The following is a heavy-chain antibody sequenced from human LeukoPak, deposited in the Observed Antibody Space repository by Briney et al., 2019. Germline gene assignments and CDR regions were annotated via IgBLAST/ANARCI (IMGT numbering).Heavy chain of an antibody. J-gene: IGHJ6*02. Sequence: GGSLRLSCAASGFTVSSNYMSWVRQAPGKGLEGVSVIYSGGSTYYADSVKGRFTISRDNSKNTLYLQMNSLRAEDTAVYYCARDGVFDYYGMDVWGQGTTVTVSS. V-gene: IGHV3-53*01. CDR1: GFTVSSNY. D-gene: IGHD3-16*01. CDR3: ARDGVFDYYGMDV. CDR2: IYSGGST.